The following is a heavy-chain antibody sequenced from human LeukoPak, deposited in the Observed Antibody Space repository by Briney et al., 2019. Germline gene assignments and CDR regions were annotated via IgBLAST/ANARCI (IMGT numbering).Heavy chain of an antibody. CDR3: ARGVISGWYNWFDP. Sequence: PSQTLSLTCAVSGGSISSGGYSWSWIRQPPGKGLEWIGYIYHSGSTYYNPSLKSRVTISVDTSKNQFSLKLSSVTAADTAVYYCARGVISGWYNWFDPWGQGTLVTVSS. J-gene: IGHJ5*02. CDR2: IYHSGST. D-gene: IGHD6-19*01. CDR1: GGSISSGGYS. V-gene: IGHV4-30-2*01.